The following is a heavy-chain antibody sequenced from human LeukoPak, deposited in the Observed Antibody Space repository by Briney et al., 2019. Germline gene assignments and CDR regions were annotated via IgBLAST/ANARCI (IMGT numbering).Heavy chain of an antibody. Sequence: PGGSLRLSCAASGFTFSSYGMHWVRQAPGKGLEWVAFIRSDGSNKYYADSVKGRFTISRDNSKNTLYLQMNSLRAEDTAVYYCAKKGYSFGWRDSYYFDYWGQGTLVTVSS. CDR1: GFTFSSYG. CDR2: IRSDGSNK. V-gene: IGHV3-30*02. J-gene: IGHJ4*02. D-gene: IGHD6-19*01. CDR3: AKKGYSFGWRDSYYFDY.